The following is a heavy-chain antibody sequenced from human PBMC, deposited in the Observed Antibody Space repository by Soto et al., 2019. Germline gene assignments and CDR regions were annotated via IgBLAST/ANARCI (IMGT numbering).Heavy chain of an antibody. D-gene: IGHD2-2*02. J-gene: IGHJ6*02. CDR1: GFTFSSYW. CDR2: IKQDGNEK. CDR3: ARDCRSSNCYRVARMDV. Sequence: PVGSLRLSCAASGFTFSSYWMSWVRHSPGKGLEWVANIKQDGNEKYYVDSVKGRFTISRDNAKNSLFLQMNSLRAEDTAVYYCARDCRSSNCYRVARMDVWGQGTTVTV. V-gene: IGHV3-7*01.